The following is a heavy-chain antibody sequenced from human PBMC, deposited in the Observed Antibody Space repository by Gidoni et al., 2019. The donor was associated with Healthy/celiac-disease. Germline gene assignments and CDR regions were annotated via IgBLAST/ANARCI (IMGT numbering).Heavy chain of an antibody. CDR3: AKDLGPTPVVFDY. CDR1: GFTFSSYA. CDR2: ISGGGGST. J-gene: IGHJ4*02. V-gene: IGHV3-23*04. Sequence: EVQLVESGGGLVQPGGSLRLSCAASGFTFSSYAMTWVRQAPGKGLEWVSAISGGGGSTYSADSVKGRFTISIDNSKNTLYLQMNSLRAEDTAVYYCAKDLGPTPVVFDYWGQGTLVTVSS.